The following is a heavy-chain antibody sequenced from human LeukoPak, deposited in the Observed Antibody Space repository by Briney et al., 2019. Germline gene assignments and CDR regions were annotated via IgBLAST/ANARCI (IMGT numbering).Heavy chain of an antibody. V-gene: IGHV1-18*01. CDR2: VSPFNGNT. Sequence: ASVEVSCKASGYTFSSYGIIWVRQAPGQGLQWMGWVSPFNGNTDYAPKLQGRVTMTTDTSTTTAYMELRSLTSDDTAVYYCARGRVHDGSGPPGDYWGQGTLVTVSS. CDR3: ARGRVHDGSGPPGDY. D-gene: IGHD3-22*01. CDR1: GYTFSSYG. J-gene: IGHJ4*02.